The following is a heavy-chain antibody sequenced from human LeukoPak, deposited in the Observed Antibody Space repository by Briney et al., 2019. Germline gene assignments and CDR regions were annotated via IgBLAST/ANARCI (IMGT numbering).Heavy chain of an antibody. Sequence: SETLSLTCAGDGGSFSGYYWSWIRQPPGKGLGWIGEINHSGSTNYNPSLKSRVTISVDTSKNQFSLKLNSVTAADTAVYYCARVGVGGIPDYWGQGTLVTVSS. CDR1: GGSFSGYY. J-gene: IGHJ4*02. V-gene: IGHV4-34*01. CDR2: INHSGST. CDR3: ARVGVGGIPDY. D-gene: IGHD1-26*01.